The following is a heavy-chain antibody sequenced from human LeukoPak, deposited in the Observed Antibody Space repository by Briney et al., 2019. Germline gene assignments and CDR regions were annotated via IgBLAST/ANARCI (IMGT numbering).Heavy chain of an antibody. CDR1: GYTFTGYY. V-gene: IGHV1-2*06. J-gene: IGHJ5*02. Sequence: ASVKVSCRASGYTFTGYYMHWVRQAPGQGLEWMGRINPNSGGTNYAQKFQGRVTMTRDTSISTAYMELSRLRSDDTAVYYCARGADYGDDGGWFDPWGQGTLVTVSS. D-gene: IGHD4-17*01. CDR2: INPNSGGT. CDR3: ARGADYGDDGGWFDP.